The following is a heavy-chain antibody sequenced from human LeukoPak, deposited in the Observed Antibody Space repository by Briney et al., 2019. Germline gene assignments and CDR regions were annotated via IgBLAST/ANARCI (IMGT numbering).Heavy chain of an antibody. Sequence: GASVKVSFKASGYTFTSYYMHWVRQAPGQGLEWMGIINPSGGSTTYVQKFQGRVTMTRDTSTSTVYMELSSLRSEDTAVYYCARGQSRGLYYFDYWGQGTLVTVSS. CDR1: GYTFTSYY. CDR3: ARGQSRGLYYFDY. J-gene: IGHJ4*02. V-gene: IGHV1-46*01. CDR2: INPSGGST.